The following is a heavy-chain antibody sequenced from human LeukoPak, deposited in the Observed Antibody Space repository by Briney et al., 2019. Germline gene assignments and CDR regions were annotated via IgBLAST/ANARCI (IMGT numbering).Heavy chain of an antibody. J-gene: IGHJ4*02. CDR3: ARVPAAMVTRTDHDPLRGFDY. CDR1: GYTFTSYG. D-gene: IGHD5-18*01. V-gene: IGHV1-18*01. CDR2: ISAYNGNT. Sequence: ASVKVSCKASGYTFTSYGISWVRQAPGQGLEWMGWISAYNGNTNYAQKLQGRVTMTTDTSTSTAYMELRSLRSDDTAVYYCARVPAAMVTRTDHDPLRGFDYWGQGTLVTVSS.